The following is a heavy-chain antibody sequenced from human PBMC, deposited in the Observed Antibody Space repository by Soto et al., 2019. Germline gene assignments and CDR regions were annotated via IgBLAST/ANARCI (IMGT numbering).Heavy chain of an antibody. CDR3: ARGYWSMVRGVIDWFDP. Sequence: SVKVCCKAYRGTFSSYAISWVRQAPGQGLEWMGAIIPIFGTANYAQKFRGRVTITADESTSTAYMELSSLRSEDTAVYYCARGYWSMVRGVIDWFDPWGQGTLVTVSS. CDR2: IIPIFGTA. J-gene: IGHJ5*02. CDR1: RGTFSSYA. V-gene: IGHV1-69*13. D-gene: IGHD3-10*01.